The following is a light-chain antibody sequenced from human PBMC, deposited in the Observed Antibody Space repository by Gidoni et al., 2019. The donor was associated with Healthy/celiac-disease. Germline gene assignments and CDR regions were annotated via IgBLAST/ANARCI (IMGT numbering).Light chain of an antibody. Sequence: IQMTPSPSTLSASVGDRVTITCRASQSISIWLAWYQTKPGKAPKLLIYKASSFESGVPSRLSGSGSGTEFTLTISSLQPDDFATYYCQQYNSYSWTFGQGTKVEIK. J-gene: IGKJ1*01. CDR2: KAS. CDR3: QQYNSYSWT. V-gene: IGKV1-5*03. CDR1: QSISIW.